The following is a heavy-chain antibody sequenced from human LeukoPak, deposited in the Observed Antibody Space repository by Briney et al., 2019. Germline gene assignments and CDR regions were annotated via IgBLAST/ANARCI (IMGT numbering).Heavy chain of an antibody. CDR1: GGSISSYY. D-gene: IGHD3-9*01. Sequence: SETLSLTCAVSGGSISSYYWSWIRQPPGKGLEWIGYIYYSGSTNYNPSLKSRVTISVDTSKNQFSLKLSSVTAADTAVYYCARRNYDSLTGYYKPRQFDYWGQGTLVTVSS. CDR3: ARRNYDSLTGYYKPRQFDY. V-gene: IGHV4-59*08. CDR2: IYYSGST. J-gene: IGHJ4*02.